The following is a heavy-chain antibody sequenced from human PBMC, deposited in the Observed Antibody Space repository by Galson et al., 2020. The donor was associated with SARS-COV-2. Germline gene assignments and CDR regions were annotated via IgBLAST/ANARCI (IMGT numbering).Heavy chain of an antibody. V-gene: IGHV3-7*04. CDR1: GFTFNNYW. CDR3: ARYYFGSEIASGGFDI. J-gene: IGHJ3*02. CDR2: IKQDGSEK. Sequence: GESLKISCAASGFTFNNYWMNWVRQAPGKGLEWVAKIKQDGSEKYYVDSVKGRFIISRDNAKSSLYLQMNSLRAEDTAVYYCARYYFGSEIASGGFDIWGQGTMVTVSS. D-gene: IGHD3-10*01.